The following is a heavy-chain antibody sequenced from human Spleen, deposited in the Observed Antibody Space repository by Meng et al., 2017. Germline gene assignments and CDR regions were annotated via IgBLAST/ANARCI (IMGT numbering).Heavy chain of an antibody. D-gene: IGHD2-21*02. J-gene: IGHJ5*01. CDR3: ARHIRNLNVVTAVPPWFDS. CDR1: GGSFSGYY. CDR2: INHSGST. Sequence: QVQLQQWGAGLLKPSETLSLTCAVYGGSFSGYYGSWIRQPPRKGLEWIGEINHSGSTNYNPSLKSRVTISVDTSKNQFSLKLSSVTAADTAVYYCARHIRNLNVVTAVPPWFDSWGQGTLVTVSS. V-gene: IGHV4-34*01.